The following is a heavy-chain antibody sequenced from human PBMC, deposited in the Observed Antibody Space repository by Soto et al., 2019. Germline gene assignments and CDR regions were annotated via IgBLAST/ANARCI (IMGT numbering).Heavy chain of an antibody. CDR2: INHSGST. CDR1: GGSFSGYY. Sequence: PSETLSLTCAVYGGSFSGYYWSWIRQPPGKGLEWIGEINHSGSTNYNPSLKSRVTISVDTSKNQFSLKLSSVTAADTAVYYCARGPGCTNGVCPFDYWGQGTLVTVSS. CDR3: ARGPGCTNGVCPFDY. V-gene: IGHV4-34*01. J-gene: IGHJ4*02. D-gene: IGHD2-8*01.